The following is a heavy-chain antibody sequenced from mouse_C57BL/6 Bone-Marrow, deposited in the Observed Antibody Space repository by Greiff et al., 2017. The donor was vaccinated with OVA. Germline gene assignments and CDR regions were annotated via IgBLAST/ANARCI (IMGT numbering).Heavy chain of an antibody. Sequence: EVKLVESEGGLVQPGSSMKLSCTASGFTFSDYYMAWVRQVPEKGLEWVANINYDGSSTYYLDSLKSRFIISRDNAKNILYLQMSSLKSEDTATYYCARGGYYGSSFAMDYWGQGTSVTVSS. CDR3: ARGGYYGSSFAMDY. J-gene: IGHJ4*01. V-gene: IGHV5-16*01. CDR2: INYDGSST. D-gene: IGHD1-1*01. CDR1: GFTFSDYY.